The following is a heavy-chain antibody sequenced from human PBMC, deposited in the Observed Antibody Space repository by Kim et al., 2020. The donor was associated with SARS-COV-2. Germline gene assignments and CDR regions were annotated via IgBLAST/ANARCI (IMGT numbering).Heavy chain of an antibody. D-gene: IGHD6-6*01. J-gene: IGHJ4*02. V-gene: IGHV4-39*01. CDR3: AGHSSSPRLIDY. CDR2: IYYSGST. Sequence: SETLSLTCTVSGGSISSSSYYWGWIRQPPGKGLEWIGSIYYSGSTYYNPSLKSRVTISVDTSKNQFSLKLSSVTAADTAVYYCAGHSSSPRLIDYWGQGTLVTVSS. CDR1: GGSISSSSYY.